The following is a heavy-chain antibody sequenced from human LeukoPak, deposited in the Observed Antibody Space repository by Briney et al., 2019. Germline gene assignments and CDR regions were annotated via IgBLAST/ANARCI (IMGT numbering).Heavy chain of an antibody. CDR1: GGSISSSSYY. D-gene: IGHD6-13*01. CDR3: ARADSSSWSFDY. V-gene: IGHV4-39*07. CDR2: IYYSGST. Sequence: SETLSLTCTVSGGSISSSSYYWGWIRQPPGTGLEWIGSIYYSGSTYYNPSLKSRVTISVGRSKNQFSLKLSSVTAADTAVYYCARADSSSWSFDYWGQGTLVTVSS. J-gene: IGHJ4*02.